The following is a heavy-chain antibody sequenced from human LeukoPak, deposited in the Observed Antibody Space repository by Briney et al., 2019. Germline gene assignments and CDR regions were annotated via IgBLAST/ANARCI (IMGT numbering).Heavy chain of an antibody. CDR1: GFTFSRYS. CDR3: ALQGAATVTQSYYYYYGMDV. V-gene: IGHV3-21*06. Sequence: GGSLRLSCAASGFTFSRYSMNWVRQAPGKGLEWVSSISSSSSYIYYADSVKGRFTISRDNAKNLLYLQMSSLRAEDTAVYYCALQGAATVTQSYYYYYGMDVWGQGTTVTVSS. J-gene: IGHJ6*02. CDR2: ISSSSSYI. D-gene: IGHD4-17*01.